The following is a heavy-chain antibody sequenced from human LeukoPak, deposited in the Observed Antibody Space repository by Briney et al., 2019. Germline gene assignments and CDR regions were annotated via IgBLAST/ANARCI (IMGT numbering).Heavy chain of an antibody. CDR2: ISSSGSTI. CDR1: GFTFSSYE. Sequence: PGGSLRLSCAASGFTFSSYETNWVRQAPGKGLEWVSYISSSGSTIYYADSVKGRFTISRDNAKNSLYLQMNSLRAEDTAVYYCARDHYYDSSGYYYWGQGTLVTVSS. D-gene: IGHD3-22*01. CDR3: ARDHYYDSSGYYY. J-gene: IGHJ4*02. V-gene: IGHV3-48*03.